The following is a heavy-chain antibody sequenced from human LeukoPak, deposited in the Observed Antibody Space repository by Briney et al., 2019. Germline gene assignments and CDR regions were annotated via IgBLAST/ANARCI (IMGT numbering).Heavy chain of an antibody. CDR3: ATWGKGWDPFFDY. Sequence: DSVEVSCNVSGYTLTELSMHWVRQAPGKGLEWMGGFDPEDDETVSAQKFQGRVTMTEDTSTDTAYMELSSLRSDDTAVYYCATWGKGWDPFFDYWGQGTLVIVSS. CDR2: FDPEDDET. V-gene: IGHV1-24*01. CDR1: GYTLTELS. J-gene: IGHJ4*02. D-gene: IGHD6-19*01.